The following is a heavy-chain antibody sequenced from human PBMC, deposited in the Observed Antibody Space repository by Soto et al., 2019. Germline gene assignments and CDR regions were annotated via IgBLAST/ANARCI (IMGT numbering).Heavy chain of an antibody. D-gene: IGHD5-12*01. CDR1: GDSVSTNSAA. J-gene: IGHJ6*03. CDR2: TYYRSKWYN. V-gene: IGHV6-1*01. CDR3: SRDKWLRVKSTHV. Sequence: PSQTLSLTGAISGDSVSTNSAAWNWIRQSPSRGLEWLGRTYYRSKWYNDYAVSVKSRITINPDTSKSQFSLQLNSVTPEDTAVYYCSRDKWLRVKSTHVSGKATTVTVS.